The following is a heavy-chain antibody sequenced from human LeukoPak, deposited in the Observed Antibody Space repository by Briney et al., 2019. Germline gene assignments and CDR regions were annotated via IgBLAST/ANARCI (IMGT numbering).Heavy chain of an antibody. J-gene: IGHJ3*02. Sequence: SGTLSLTCAVSGGSISSSNWWSWVRQPPGKGLEWIGEIYHSGSTNYNPSLKSRVTISVDTSRNQFSLKLNSVTAADTAVYYCAKSNGYGLIDIWGQGTMVTVSS. D-gene: IGHD3-22*01. CDR3: AKSNGYGLIDI. CDR2: IYHSGST. CDR1: GGSISSSNW. V-gene: IGHV4-4*02.